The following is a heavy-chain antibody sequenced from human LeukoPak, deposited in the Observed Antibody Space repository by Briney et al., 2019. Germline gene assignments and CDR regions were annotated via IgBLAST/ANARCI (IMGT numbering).Heavy chain of an antibody. D-gene: IGHD3-22*01. CDR1: GGTFSSYA. J-gene: IGHJ4*02. CDR3: ARGLGSYDSSELTWPMISF. V-gene: IGHV1-69*04. Sequence: ASVKVSCKASGGTFSSYAISWVRQAPGQGLEWMGRIIPILGIANYAQKFQGRVTITADKSTSTAYVELSSLRSEDTAVYYCARGLGSYDSSELTWPMISFWGQGTQVTVSS. CDR2: IIPILGIA.